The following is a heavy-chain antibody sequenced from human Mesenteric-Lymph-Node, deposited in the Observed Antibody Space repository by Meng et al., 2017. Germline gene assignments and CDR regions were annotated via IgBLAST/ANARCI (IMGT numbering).Heavy chain of an antibody. J-gene: IGHJ4*02. D-gene: IGHD1-26*01. CDR1: GYTFTSYA. Sequence: ASVKVSCKASGYTFTSYAMHWVRQAPGQRLEWMGWSNAGNGNTKYSQEFQGRVTITRDTSASTAYMELSSLRSEDMAVYYCARDKGSIVGAKAPAYYFDYWGQGTLVTVSS. CDR3: ARDKGSIVGAKAPAYYFDY. V-gene: IGHV1-3*02. CDR2: SNAGNGNT.